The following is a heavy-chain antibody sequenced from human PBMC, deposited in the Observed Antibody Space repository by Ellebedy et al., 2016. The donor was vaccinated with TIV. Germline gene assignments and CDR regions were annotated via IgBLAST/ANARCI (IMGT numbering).Heavy chain of an antibody. CDR1: GFTFSGYG. D-gene: IGHD3-10*01. CDR3: ARGRGWNYFDY. J-gene: IGHJ4*02. Sequence: GESLKISXAASGFTFSGYGMHWVRQAPGKGLEWVAVMWPDGRNMYYADSLKGRFTISRDNSKNTLSLQMNSLRAEDTAVYYCARGRGWNYFDYWGQGTLVTVSS. V-gene: IGHV3-33*01. CDR2: MWPDGRNM.